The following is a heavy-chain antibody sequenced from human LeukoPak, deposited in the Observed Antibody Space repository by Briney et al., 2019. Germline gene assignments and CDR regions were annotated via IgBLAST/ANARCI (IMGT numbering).Heavy chain of an antibody. J-gene: IGHJ5*02. V-gene: IGHV1-69*05. CDR3: ARADYGDYAHGWFDP. CDR1: GGTFSSYA. D-gene: IGHD4-17*01. CDR2: IIPIFGTA. Sequence: SSVKVSCKASGGTFSSYAISWVRQAPEQGLEWMGGIIPIFGTANYAQKFQGRVTITTDESTSTAYMELSSLRSEDTAVYYCARADYGDYAHGWFDPWGQGTLVTVSS.